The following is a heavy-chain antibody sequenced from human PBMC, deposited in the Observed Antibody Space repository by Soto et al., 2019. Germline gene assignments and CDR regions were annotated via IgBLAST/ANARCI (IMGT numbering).Heavy chain of an antibody. Sequence: SQTLSLTCALSGDSVSSNSATWNWIRQSPSRGLEWLGRTYYRSEWYTHYAVSVKSRISINPDTSKNQFSLHLNSVTPEDTAVYYCARGLIGPIPSADFAYWAQGTLVTVSS. CDR3: ARGLIGPIPSADFAY. D-gene: IGHD3-16*01. CDR2: TYYRSEWYT. V-gene: IGHV6-1*01. J-gene: IGHJ4*02. CDR1: GDSVSSNSAT.